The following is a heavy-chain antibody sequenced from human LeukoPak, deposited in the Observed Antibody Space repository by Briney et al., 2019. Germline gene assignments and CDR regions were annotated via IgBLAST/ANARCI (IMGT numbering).Heavy chain of an antibody. Sequence: GASVKVSCKASGHIFTDYAIHWVRQAPGQRLEWMVWINAGNGNTKYSQEFLGGVIIITDTAASTAYMELSSMRSEDMAVYYSARSGTYYYDSSGFPFNFWGQGTLVTISS. CDR2: INAGNGNT. CDR3: ARSGTYYYDSSGFPFNF. D-gene: IGHD3-22*01. J-gene: IGHJ4*02. V-gene: IGHV1-3*03. CDR1: GHIFTDYA.